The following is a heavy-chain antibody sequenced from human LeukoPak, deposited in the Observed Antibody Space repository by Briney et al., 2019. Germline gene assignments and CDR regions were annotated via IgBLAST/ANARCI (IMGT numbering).Heavy chain of an antibody. V-gene: IGHV3-66*01. CDR1: GLTISNNF. CDR2: IYSGGST. D-gene: IGHD3-10*01. CDR3: AQDTAYYGSGRHGYFDH. Sequence: GRSLRLSCAASGLTISNNFMGWVRQAPGEGLEWVSLIYSGGSTYSADSVKGRFTICIANSKNTLNLQMNSLRVAETAVYSSAQDTAYYGSGRHGYFDHWGQGTLVTVSS. J-gene: IGHJ4*02.